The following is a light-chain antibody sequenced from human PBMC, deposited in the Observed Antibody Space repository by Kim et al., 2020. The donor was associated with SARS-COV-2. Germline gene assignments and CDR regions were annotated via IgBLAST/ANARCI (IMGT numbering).Light chain of an antibody. V-gene: IGLV1-44*01. CDR2: VND. Sequence: ELTQPPSASGTPGQRVTIFCSGSSSNIGSKTVNWYQQVPETAPKLLINVNDQRPSGVPARFSASKSGTSASLAISGLHSEDEADYYCATWDDSLNAYVFGAGTQVTVL. CDR1: SSNIGSKT. J-gene: IGLJ1*01. CDR3: ATWDDSLNAYV.